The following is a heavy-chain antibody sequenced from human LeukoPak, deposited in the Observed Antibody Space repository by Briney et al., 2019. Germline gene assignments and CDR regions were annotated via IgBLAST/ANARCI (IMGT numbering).Heavy chain of an antibody. J-gene: IGHJ3*02. V-gene: IGHV3-13*01. D-gene: IGHD6-25*01. CDR1: GFTFSSYD. CDR3: ARVLTARSGGYDAFDI. CDR2: IGTAGDT. Sequence: GGSLRLSCAASGFTFSSYDMHWVRQATGKGLEWVSAIGTAGDTYYPGSVKGRFTISSENAKNSLYLQMNSLRAGDTAVYYCARVLTARSGGYDAFDIWGQGTMVTVSS.